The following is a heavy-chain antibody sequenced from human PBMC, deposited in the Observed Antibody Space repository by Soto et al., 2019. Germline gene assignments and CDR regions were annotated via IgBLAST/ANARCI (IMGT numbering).Heavy chain of an antibody. CDR1: GFTFSSYG. CDR3: ARDPLPSGYGDYIDGWFDP. V-gene: IGHV3-33*01. CDR2: IWYDGSNK. D-gene: IGHD4-17*01. J-gene: IGHJ5*02. Sequence: QVQLVESGGGVVQPGRSLRLSCAASGFTFSSYGMHWVRQAPGKGLEWVAVIWYDGSNKYYADSVKGRFTISRDNSKNTLYLQMNSLRAEDTAVYYCARDPLPSGYGDYIDGWFDPWGQGTLVTVSS.